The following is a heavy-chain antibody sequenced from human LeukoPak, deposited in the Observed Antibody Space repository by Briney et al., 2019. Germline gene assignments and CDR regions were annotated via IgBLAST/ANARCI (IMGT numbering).Heavy chain of an antibody. CDR3: TRVGYIDEGIDY. CDR1: GFTFSDHY. D-gene: IGHD5-24*01. Sequence: GGSLRLSCAASGFTFSDHYMTWVRQAPGKGLEWVANIKQDGSKKSYVDSVKGRFTISRDNAKNSLYLQMNSLRAEDTAIYYCTRVGYIDEGIDYWGQGTLVTVPS. V-gene: IGHV3-7*04. J-gene: IGHJ4*02. CDR2: IKQDGSKK.